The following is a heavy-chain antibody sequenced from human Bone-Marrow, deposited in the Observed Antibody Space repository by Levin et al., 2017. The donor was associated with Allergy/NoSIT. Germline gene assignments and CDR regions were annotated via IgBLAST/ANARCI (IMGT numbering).Heavy chain of an antibody. Sequence: KMSGPTLVKPTQTLTLTCTFSGFSLSTSGVGVGWIRQPPGKALEWPALIYFDDDKRYSPSLRSRLTISRDTSKNQVFLTMTDMDTVDTAIYYCVHSLRIGPRGGNKYYFDYWGQGTLVTASS. CDR3: VHSLRIGPRGGNKYYFDY. V-gene: IGHV2-5*02. CDR1: GFSLSTSGVG. J-gene: IGHJ4*02. CDR2: IYFDDDK. D-gene: IGHD3-10*01.